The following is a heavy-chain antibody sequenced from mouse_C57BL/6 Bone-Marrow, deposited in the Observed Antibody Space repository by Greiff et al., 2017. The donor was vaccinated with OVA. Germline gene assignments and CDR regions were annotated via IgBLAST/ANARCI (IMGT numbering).Heavy chain of an antibody. CDR1: GYTFTSYW. Sequence: VQLQQSGTELVKPGASVKLSCKASGYTFTSYWMHWVKQRPGQGLEWIGNINPSNGGTNYNEKFKSKATLTVDKSSSTAYMQLSSLTSEDSAVYYCAREGNGCYWYFDVWGTGTTVTVSS. CDR2: INPSNGGT. V-gene: IGHV1-53*01. J-gene: IGHJ1*03. D-gene: IGHD2-2*01. CDR3: AREGNGCYWYFDV.